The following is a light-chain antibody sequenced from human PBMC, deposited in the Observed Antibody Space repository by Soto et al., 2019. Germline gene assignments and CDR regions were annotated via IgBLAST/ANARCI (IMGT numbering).Light chain of an antibody. CDR2: DAS. CDR1: QSIGRW. Sequence: DMQMTQSPSTLSASVGDRVTITCRASQSIGRWLAWYQQKPGKAPKVLIYDASTLKSGVPSRFSGSGSGTDFTLTISSLKPDDFAIYYCQQYNSYWTFGQGTKVDI. J-gene: IGKJ1*01. V-gene: IGKV1-5*01. CDR3: QQYNSYWT.